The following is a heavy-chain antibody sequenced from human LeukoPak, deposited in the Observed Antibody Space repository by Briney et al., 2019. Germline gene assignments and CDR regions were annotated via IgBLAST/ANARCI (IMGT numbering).Heavy chain of an antibody. CDR3: ARAVQLERPPPLIGYYYMDV. Sequence: PSETLSLTCTVSGGSTSSYYWSWIRQSPGKGPECIGYIYYSGSTNYNPSLKSRVTISVDTSKNQFSLKLSSVTAADTAVYYCARAVQLERPPPLIGYYYMDVWGKGTTVTVSS. D-gene: IGHD1-1*01. J-gene: IGHJ6*03. V-gene: IGHV4-59*01. CDR1: GGSTSSYY. CDR2: IYYSGST.